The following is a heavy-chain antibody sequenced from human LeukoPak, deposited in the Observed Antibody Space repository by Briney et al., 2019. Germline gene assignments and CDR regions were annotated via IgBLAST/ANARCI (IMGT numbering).Heavy chain of an antibody. J-gene: IGHJ4*02. CDR1: GGSIKKYY. CDR3: ASRAYYDSHGLDY. D-gene: IGHD3-22*01. CDR2: VSNSGST. V-gene: IGHV4-59*08. Sequence: SETLRLTCSVSGGSIKKYYWTWNRQPPGKGLEWIGHVSNSGSTKYNPSLKSRVTISIDTSKKHFSLKLSSVTAADTAVYYCASRAYYDSHGLDYWGQGSLVSVSS.